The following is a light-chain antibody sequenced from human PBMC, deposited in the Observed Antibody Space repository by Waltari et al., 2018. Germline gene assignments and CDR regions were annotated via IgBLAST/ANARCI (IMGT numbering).Light chain of an antibody. CDR3: QTWGTGIPV. V-gene: IGLV4-69*01. CDR2: LNSDGSH. CDR1: SGHSSSA. Sequence: QLVLTQSPSASASLGASAKPTCTLSSGHSSSAIPWHQQQPEKGPRYLMKLNSDGSHSKGDGIPDRFSGSSSGAERYLTISSLQSEDEADYYCQTWGTGIPVFGGGTKLTVL. J-gene: IGLJ3*02.